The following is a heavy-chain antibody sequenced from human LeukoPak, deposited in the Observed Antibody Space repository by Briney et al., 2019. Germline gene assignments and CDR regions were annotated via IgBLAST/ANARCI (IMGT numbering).Heavy chain of an antibody. CDR2: IIPIFGTA. CDR3: ARGLTGDPDFDY. D-gene: IGHD7-27*01. J-gene: IGHJ4*02. CDR1: GGTFSSYA. Sequence: GSSAKVSCKASGGTFSSYAISWVRQAPGQGLEWMGGIIPIFGTANYAQKFLGRVTITADESTSTAYMELSSLRSEDTTVYYCARGLTGDPDFDYWGQGTLVTVSS. V-gene: IGHV1-69*01.